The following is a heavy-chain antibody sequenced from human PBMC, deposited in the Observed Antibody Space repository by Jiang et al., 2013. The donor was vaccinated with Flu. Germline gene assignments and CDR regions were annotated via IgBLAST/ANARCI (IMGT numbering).Heavy chain of an antibody. CDR3: ARAQKYSGFELPYFDY. CDR1: GVSISSDSYY. CDR2: IYYSDSA. Sequence: GPGLVKPSETLSLTCSVSGVSISSDSYYWGWIRQPPGKRLAWIGGIYYSDSAYYSPSLSSRVAMSVDTSKNHLSLKLSSVTAADTAIYYCARAQKYSGFELPYFDYWGQGVLVTVSS. D-gene: IGHD5-12*01. V-gene: IGHV4-39*07. J-gene: IGHJ4*02.